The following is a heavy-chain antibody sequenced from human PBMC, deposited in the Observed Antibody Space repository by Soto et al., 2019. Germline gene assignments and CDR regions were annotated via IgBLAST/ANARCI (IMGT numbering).Heavy chain of an antibody. CDR2: IYPGDSDA. CDR1: GYSFTTYW. CDR3: ARGNGAGHHYYYGIDV. D-gene: IGHD1-26*01. J-gene: IGHJ6*02. V-gene: IGHV5-51*01. Sequence: EVQLVPSGAEVKKPGESLKISCKGSGYSFTTYWLAWVRQMPGKGLEWMGIIYPGDSDARYSPSFQGQVTFSADKSITTAYLQWTSLKASDTAMYYCARGNGAGHHYYYGIDVWGQGTTVTVSS.